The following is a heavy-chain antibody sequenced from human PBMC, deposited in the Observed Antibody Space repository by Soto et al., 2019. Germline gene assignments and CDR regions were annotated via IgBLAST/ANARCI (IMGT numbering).Heavy chain of an antibody. Sequence: EVQLVESGGGLVQPGGSLRLSCAASGFTVSSNYMSWVRQAPGKGLEWVSLIYSGGSAYYADSVKGRFTISRDNSKNTLYLQMNSLRAEDTAVYYCARQYYAILAGSSRLPTHAFDIWGQGTMVTVSS. CDR3: ARQYYAILAGSSRLPTHAFDI. CDR2: IYSGGSA. V-gene: IGHV3-66*04. D-gene: IGHD3-9*01. CDR1: GFTVSSNY. J-gene: IGHJ3*02.